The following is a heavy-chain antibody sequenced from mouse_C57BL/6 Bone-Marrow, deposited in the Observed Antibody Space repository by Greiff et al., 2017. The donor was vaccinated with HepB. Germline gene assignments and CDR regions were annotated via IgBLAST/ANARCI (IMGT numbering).Heavy chain of an antibody. V-gene: IGHV1-82*01. J-gene: IGHJ2*01. CDR1: GYAFSSSW. Sequence: VQRVESGPELVKPGASVKISCKASGYAFSSSWMNWVKQRPGKGLEWIGRIYPGDGDTNYNGKFKGKATLTADKSSSTAYMQLSSLTSEDSAVYFCALLLRLYYFDYWGQGTTLTVSS. CDR2: IYPGDGDT. CDR3: ALLLRLYYFDY. D-gene: IGHD1-2*01.